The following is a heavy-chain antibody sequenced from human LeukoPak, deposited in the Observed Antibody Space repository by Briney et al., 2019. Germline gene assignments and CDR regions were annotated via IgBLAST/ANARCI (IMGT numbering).Heavy chain of an antibody. CDR3: ARGYCSSTSCSSADFDY. CDR1: GYTFTSDG. J-gene: IGHJ4*02. D-gene: IGHD2-2*01. CDR2: ISAYNGNT. Sequence: ASVKVSCKASGYTFTSDGISWVRQAPGQGLECMGWISAYNGNTNYAQKLQGRVTMTTDTSTSTAYMELRSLRSDDTAVYYCARGYCSSTSCSSADFDYWGQGTLVTVSS. V-gene: IGHV1-18*04.